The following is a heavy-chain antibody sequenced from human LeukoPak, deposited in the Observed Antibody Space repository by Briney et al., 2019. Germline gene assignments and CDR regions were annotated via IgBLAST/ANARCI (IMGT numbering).Heavy chain of an antibody. J-gene: IGHJ4*02. Sequence: ASVKVSCKASGYTFTGYYMHWVRQAPGQGLEWMGWINPNSGGTNYAQKFQGRVTMTRDTSISTAYMELSRLRSDDTAAYYCAPDYYDSGYFDYWGQGTLVTVSS. CDR3: APDYYDSGYFDY. D-gene: IGHD3-22*01. CDR2: INPNSGGT. CDR1: GYTFTGYY. V-gene: IGHV1-2*02.